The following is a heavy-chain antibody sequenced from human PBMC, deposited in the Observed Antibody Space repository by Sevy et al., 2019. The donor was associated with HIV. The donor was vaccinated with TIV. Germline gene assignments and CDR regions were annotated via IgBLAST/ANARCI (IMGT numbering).Heavy chain of an antibody. D-gene: IGHD2-15*01. CDR1: GFTFGGFN. CDR3: ARDGGYSDYGMDV. V-gene: IGHV3-48*01. J-gene: IGHJ6*02. Sequence: GGSLRLSCAAPGFTFGGFNMNGVRQAPGKGLEGISFISSGGHTIYYADSVKGRFTISRDSAKNSVYLQMNSLRVEDTAVYYCARDGGYSDYGMDVWGQGTTVTVSS. CDR2: ISSGGHTI.